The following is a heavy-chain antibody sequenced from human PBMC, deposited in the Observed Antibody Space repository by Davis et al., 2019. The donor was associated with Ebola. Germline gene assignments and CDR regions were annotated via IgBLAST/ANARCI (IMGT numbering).Heavy chain of an antibody. D-gene: IGHD2-15*01. Sequence: ASVKVSCKASGYTFTTYGISWVRQAPGQGLEWMGWINPNSGGTNYAQKFQGRVTMTRDTSISTAYMELSRLRSDDTAVYYCARDLSAALTWGQGTLVTVSS. CDR1: GYTFTTYG. CDR3: ARDLSAALT. J-gene: IGHJ4*02. CDR2: INPNSGGT. V-gene: IGHV1-2*02.